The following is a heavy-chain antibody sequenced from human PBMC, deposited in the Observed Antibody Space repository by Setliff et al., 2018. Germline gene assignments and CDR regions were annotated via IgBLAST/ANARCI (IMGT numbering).Heavy chain of an antibody. D-gene: IGHD1-26*01. CDR1: GYSISSGYY. V-gene: IGHV4-38-2*01. CDR3: ARSSYSGSYLNV. CDR2: IYHSGST. Sequence: SETLSLTCAVSGYSISSGYYWGWIRQPPGKGLEWIGSIYHSGSTYYNPSLKSRVTMSVDTSKNQFSLKLSSVTAADTAVYYCARSSYSGSYLNVWGQGTTVTVSS. J-gene: IGHJ6*02.